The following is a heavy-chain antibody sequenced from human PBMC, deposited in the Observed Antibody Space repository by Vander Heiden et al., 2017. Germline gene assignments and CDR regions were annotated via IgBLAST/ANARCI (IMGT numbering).Heavy chain of an antibody. D-gene: IGHD2-21*01. CDR2: IWNDGSDQ. Sequence: QVNLVESGGGVVQPGRSLRLSCAASGFTFSSYGMHWVRQAPGKGLEWLAIIWNDGSDQRYADFVKGRFTISRDNSKNTLYLQMNSLRDEDTATYYCARGCGVACYYIDSWGQGTLVTVSS. CDR1: GFTFSSYG. J-gene: IGHJ4*02. CDR3: ARGCGVACYYIDS. V-gene: IGHV3-33*01.